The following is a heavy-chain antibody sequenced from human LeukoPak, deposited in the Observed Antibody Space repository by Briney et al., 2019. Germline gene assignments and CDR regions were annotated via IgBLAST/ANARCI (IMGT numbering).Heavy chain of an antibody. J-gene: IGHJ4*02. Sequence: HGGSLKISCKGSGYSFTSYWIGWVRQMPGKGLEWMGIIYPGDSDTRYSPSFQGQVTISADKSISTAYLQWSSLKASDTAMYYCARHRRENGDQPFDYWGQGTLVTVSS. CDR1: GYSFTSYW. D-gene: IGHD4-17*01. V-gene: IGHV5-51*01. CDR3: ARHRRENGDQPFDY. CDR2: IYPGDSDT.